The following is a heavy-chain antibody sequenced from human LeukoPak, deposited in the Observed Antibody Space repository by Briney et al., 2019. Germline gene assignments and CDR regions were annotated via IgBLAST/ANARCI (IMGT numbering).Heavy chain of an antibody. CDR3: ARDRAARWGDYFDY. J-gene: IGHJ4*02. V-gene: IGHV3-48*01. Sequence: SGESLTLSCAVSGFTFSSHSMNWVRQAPGKELEWVSYISSSSSTIYYADSVKGRFTISRDNAKNSLYLQMNSLRAEDTAVYYCARDRAARWGDYFDYWGQGTLVTVSS. D-gene: IGHD6-6*01. CDR1: GFTFSSHS. CDR2: ISSSSSTI.